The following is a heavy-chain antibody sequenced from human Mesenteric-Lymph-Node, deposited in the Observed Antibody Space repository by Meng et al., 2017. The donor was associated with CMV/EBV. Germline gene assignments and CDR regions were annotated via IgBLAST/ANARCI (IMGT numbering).Heavy chain of an antibody. CDR2: INHSGVP. V-gene: IGHV4-34*01. J-gene: IGHJ4*02. CDR1: GGSFSGYY. CDR3: ARGSDIPVNNY. Sequence: QVQLQQWGAGLLKPSETLSLTCAVYGGSFSGYYWSWIRQPPGKGLEWIGEINHSGVPNYNPSLKSRVNISLDRSKNQFSLKLSSVTAEDTAVYYCARGSDIPVNNYWGQGTLVTVSS. D-gene: IGHD2-15*01.